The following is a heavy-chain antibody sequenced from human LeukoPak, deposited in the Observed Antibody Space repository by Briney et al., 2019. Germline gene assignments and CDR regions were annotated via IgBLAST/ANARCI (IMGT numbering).Heavy chain of an antibody. CDR3: ARELAYYYDSSGYRENFDY. V-gene: IGHV3-74*01. CDR1: GLPFSSYW. J-gene: IGHJ4*02. D-gene: IGHD3-22*01. Sequence: PGGSLRLSCAASGLPFSSYWVHWVRQAPGKGLVLVSRINSYGSSTSYADSVKGRFTISRDTAKNTLYLQMNSLRAEDTAVYYCARELAYYYDSSGYRENFDYWGQGTLVTVSS. CDR2: INSYGSST.